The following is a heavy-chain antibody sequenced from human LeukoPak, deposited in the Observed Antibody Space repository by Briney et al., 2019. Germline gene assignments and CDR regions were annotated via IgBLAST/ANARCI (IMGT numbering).Heavy chain of an antibody. CDR3: ARDPRRQYYGSGTDWYFDL. D-gene: IGHD3-10*01. CDR2: INPNSGGT. Sequence: ASVKVSCKASGYTFTSYDINWVRQATGQGLEWMGWINPNSGGTNYAQKFQGWVTMTRDTSISTAYMELSRLRSDDTAVYYCARDPRRQYYGSGTDWYFDLWGRGTLVTVSS. J-gene: IGHJ2*01. V-gene: IGHV1-2*04. CDR1: GYTFTSYD.